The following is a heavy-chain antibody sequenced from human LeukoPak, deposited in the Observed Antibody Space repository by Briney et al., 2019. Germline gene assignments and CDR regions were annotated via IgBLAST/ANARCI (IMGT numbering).Heavy chain of an antibody. CDR2: ISVSGDWT. J-gene: IGHJ4*02. Sequence: GGSLRLSCAASRFTFSNYAMTWVRQAPGKGLEWVSVISVSGDWTYYADSVKGRFTISRDNSKNTLYLQMNSLRAEDTAVYYCANYRQSITAAGNSREFADYWGQGTLVTVSS. D-gene: IGHD6-13*01. CDR3: ANYRQSITAAGNSREFADY. V-gene: IGHV3-23*01. CDR1: RFTFSNYA.